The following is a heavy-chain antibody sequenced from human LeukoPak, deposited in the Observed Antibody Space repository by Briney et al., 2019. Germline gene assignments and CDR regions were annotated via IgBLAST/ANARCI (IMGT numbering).Heavy chain of an antibody. CDR2: IYYSGST. CDR3: ARAAGGTRADFDY. J-gene: IGHJ4*02. D-gene: IGHD6-13*01. Sequence: SETLSLTCTVSGGSISSYYWSWIRQAPGKGLEWIGNIYYSGSTNYNPSLKSRVTVSVDTSKNQFSLQLSSVTAADTAVYYCARAAGGTRADFDYWGQGTLVIVSS. V-gene: IGHV4-59*01. CDR1: GGSISSYY.